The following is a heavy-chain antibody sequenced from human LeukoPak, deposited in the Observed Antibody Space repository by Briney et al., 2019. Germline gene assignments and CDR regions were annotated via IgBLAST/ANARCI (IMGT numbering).Heavy chain of an antibody. D-gene: IGHD3-22*01. CDR2: ISGSGVST. CDR1: GFTFRSYA. Sequence: GGSLRLSCAASGFTFRSYAMSWVRQAPGKGLEWVLGISGSGVSTYYADSVKGRFTISRDNSKNTLYLQMNSLRGEDTAVYYCAKTKWLSAYYFDYWGQGTLVTVSS. CDR3: AKTKWLSAYYFDY. V-gene: IGHV3-23*01. J-gene: IGHJ4*02.